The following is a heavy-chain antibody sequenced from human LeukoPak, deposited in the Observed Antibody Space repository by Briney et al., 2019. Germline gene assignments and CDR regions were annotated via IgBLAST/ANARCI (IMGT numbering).Heavy chain of an antibody. J-gene: IGHJ5*02. D-gene: IGHD1-26*01. CDR2: IFYSGTT. V-gene: IGHV4-39*02. Sequence: SETLSLTCTVSSGSITSNNYFWGWIRQPPGKGLGRIGNIFYSGTTHYNPSLKSRVTISVDTSKNHFSLKLSSVTAADTAVYYCARASSGSYLNWSDPWGQGTLVTVSS. CDR1: SGSITSNNYF. CDR3: ARASSGSYLNWSDP.